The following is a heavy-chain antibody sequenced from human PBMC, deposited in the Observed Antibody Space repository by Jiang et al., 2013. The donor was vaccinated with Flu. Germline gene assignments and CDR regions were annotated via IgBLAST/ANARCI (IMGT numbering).Heavy chain of an antibody. CDR1: GYTFISYG. CDR3: AREDWYYAYKRFDP. CDR2: ISAYNDNT. J-gene: IGHJ5*02. V-gene: IGHV1-18*01. Sequence: GAEVKKPGASVKVSCEASGYTFISYGISRVRQAPGQGLEWMGCISAYNDNTIYAQKFQGRVTMTTDTSTSTAFMELRSLKSDDTAVYYCAREDWYYAYKRFDPWGQGTLVTVSS. D-gene: IGHD1-7*01.